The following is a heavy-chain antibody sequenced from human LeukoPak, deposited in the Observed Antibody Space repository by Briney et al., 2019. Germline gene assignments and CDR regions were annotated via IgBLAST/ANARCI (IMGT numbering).Heavy chain of an antibody. CDR1: GGSFTGYY. J-gene: IGHJ5*02. Sequence: SDTLALTCAVYGGSFTGYYWSWLRQPPGKGLEWIGEINHSGSTYYTPSLNSRAPISVDTSKNQFSLKLSSVTAADTAVYYCARGPSSGWYHLWGQGTLVTVSS. CDR3: ARGPSSGWYHL. CDR2: INHSGST. D-gene: IGHD6-19*01. V-gene: IGHV4-34*01.